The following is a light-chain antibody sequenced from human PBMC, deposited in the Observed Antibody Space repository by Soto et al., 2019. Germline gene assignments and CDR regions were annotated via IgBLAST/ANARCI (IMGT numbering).Light chain of an antibody. V-gene: IGKV3-20*01. CDR3: QQYGSSPWT. Sequence: EMVLTQSPGTLSLSPREKATLSCRASQSVSSSYLAWYQQKPGQTPRPLIYGASSKAIGIPDRFSGSGSGTDFTLSISRLEPEDFAVYYCQQYGSSPWTFGQGTKV. CDR1: QSVSSSY. J-gene: IGKJ1*01. CDR2: GAS.